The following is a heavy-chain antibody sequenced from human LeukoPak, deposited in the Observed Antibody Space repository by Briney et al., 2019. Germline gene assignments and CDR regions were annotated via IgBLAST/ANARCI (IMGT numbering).Heavy chain of an antibody. CDR3: ARAPGYYYMDV. V-gene: IGHV4-38-2*01. J-gene: IGHJ6*03. Sequence: SETLSLTCAVSGYSISSGYYWGWLRQPPGKGLEWIGSIYHSGSTYYNPSLKSRVTISVDKSKNQLSLKLSSVTAADTAVYYCARAPGYYYMDVWGKGTTVTVSS. CDR1: GYSISSGYY. CDR2: IYHSGST. D-gene: IGHD3-10*01.